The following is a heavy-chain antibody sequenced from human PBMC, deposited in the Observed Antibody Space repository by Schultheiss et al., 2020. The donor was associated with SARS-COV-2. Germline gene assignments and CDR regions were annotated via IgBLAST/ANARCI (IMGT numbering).Heavy chain of an antibody. CDR2: ISYDGSNK. CDR1: GFTFSSYA. V-gene: IGHV3-30*01. J-gene: IGHJ4*02. Sequence: GSLRLSCAASGFTFSSYAMHWVRQAPGKGLEWVAVISYDGSNKYYADSVKGRFTISRDNSKNTLYLQMNSLRAEDTAVYYCAKDITMIVVVISYFDYWGQGTLVTVSS. D-gene: IGHD3-22*01. CDR3: AKDITMIVVVISYFDY.